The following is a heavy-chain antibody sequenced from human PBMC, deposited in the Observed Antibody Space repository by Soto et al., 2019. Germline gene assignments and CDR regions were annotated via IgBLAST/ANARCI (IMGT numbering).Heavy chain of an antibody. V-gene: IGHV4-39*01. D-gene: IGHD1-7*01. CDR2: IYYSGST. Sequence: SETLSLTCTVSGGSISSSSYYWGWIRQPPGKGLEWIGSIYYSGSTYYNPSLKSRVTISVDTSKNQFSLKLSSVTAADTAVYYCARQKLELRDRFDYWGQGTLVTVSS. CDR3: ARQKLELRDRFDY. J-gene: IGHJ4*02. CDR1: GGSISSSSYY.